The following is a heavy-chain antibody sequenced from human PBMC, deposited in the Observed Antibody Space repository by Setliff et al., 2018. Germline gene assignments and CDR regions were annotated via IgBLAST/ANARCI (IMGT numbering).Heavy chain of an antibody. V-gene: IGHV3-15*01. D-gene: IGHD2-8*01. CDR3: VHNADFIGTFNT. Sequence: KSGGSLRLSCAASGFTFSTSTMSWVRQAPGKGLEWAGRIKSYGSGGTIDYAAPVEGRFTISRDDSKNTVYLQMSSLKIEDTAVYYCVHNADFIGTFNTWGQGTMVTVSS. CDR2: IKSYGSGGTI. J-gene: IGHJ3*01. CDR1: GFTFSTST.